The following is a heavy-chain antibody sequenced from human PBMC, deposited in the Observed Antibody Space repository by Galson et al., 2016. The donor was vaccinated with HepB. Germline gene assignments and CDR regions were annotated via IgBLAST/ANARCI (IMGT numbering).Heavy chain of an antibody. CDR2: MGTLHDS. Sequence: SLRLSCAASGFTFRSYDMSWVRQSTGNGLEWVAAMGTLHDSFFPDSVQGRFSISREIVKNSLYLQLNRLRAGDTAVYYCARIARGSSYTLGYFDLWGRGTLVTVSS. CDR3: ARIARGSSYTLGYFDL. V-gene: IGHV3-13*04. J-gene: IGHJ2*01. CDR1: GFTFRSYD. D-gene: IGHD6-13*01.